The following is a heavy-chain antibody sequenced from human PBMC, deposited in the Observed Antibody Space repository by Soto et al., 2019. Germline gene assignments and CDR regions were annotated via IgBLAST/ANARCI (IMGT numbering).Heavy chain of an antibody. CDR1: GDSVSSGDYY. D-gene: IGHD7-27*01. CDR3: ARGPSGDKVHY. J-gene: IGHJ4*02. CDR2: IFDSGTT. V-gene: IGHV4-30-4*01. Sequence: SETQSLSCTFSGDSVSSGDYYWSWIRQPPGKGLEWIGYIFDSGTTYYNPSLKSQVAISVDTSKNHFSLTLSSVTAADTAVYYCARGPSGDKVHYWGQGALVTVSS.